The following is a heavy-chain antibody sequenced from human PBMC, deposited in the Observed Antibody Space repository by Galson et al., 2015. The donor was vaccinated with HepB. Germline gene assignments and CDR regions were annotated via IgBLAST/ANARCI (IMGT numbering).Heavy chain of an antibody. Sequence: SLRLSCAASGFTFSIYNMIWVRQAPGKGLEWVSSISSTSSYIYYADSMKGRFTISRDNAKNSLYLQMNGLRAEDTAVYYCARDPPLGTPFDYWGQGTLVTVSS. CDR1: GFTFSIYN. J-gene: IGHJ4*02. V-gene: IGHV3-21*01. CDR2: ISSTSSYI. CDR3: ARDPPLGTPFDY. D-gene: IGHD7-27*01.